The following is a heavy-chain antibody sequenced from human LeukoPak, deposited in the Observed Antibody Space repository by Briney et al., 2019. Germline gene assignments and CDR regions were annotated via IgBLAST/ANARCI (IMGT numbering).Heavy chain of an antibody. Sequence: GGSLRLSCAASGFTVSSDYMSWVRQAPGKGLEWVSGIIPSGHTTYYADSVRGRFTISRDNSRNTVYLQMNSLRAEDTAVYYCAKDDRWLQFCCWGQGTLVTVSA. CDR2: IIPSGHTT. D-gene: IGHD5-24*01. CDR1: GFTVSSDY. CDR3: AKDDRWLQFCC. V-gene: IGHV3-23*01. J-gene: IGHJ4*02.